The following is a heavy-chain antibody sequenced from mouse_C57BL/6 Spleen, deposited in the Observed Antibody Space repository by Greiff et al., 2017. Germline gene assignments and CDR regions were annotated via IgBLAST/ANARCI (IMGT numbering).Heavy chain of an antibody. V-gene: IGHV1-64*01. CDR1: GYTFTSYW. J-gene: IGHJ1*03. CDR2: IHPNSGST. CDR3: ARGTTVVATGYWYFDV. Sequence: VKLQQPGAELVKPGASVKLSCKASGYTFTSYWMHWVKQRPGQGLEWIGMIHPNSGSTNYNEKFKSKATLTVDKSSSTAYMQLSSLTSEDSAVYYCARGTTVVATGYWYFDVWGTGTTVTVSS. D-gene: IGHD1-1*01.